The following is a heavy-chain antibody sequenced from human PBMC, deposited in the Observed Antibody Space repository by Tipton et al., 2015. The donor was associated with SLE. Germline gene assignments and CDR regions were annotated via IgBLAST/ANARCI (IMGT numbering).Heavy chain of an antibody. CDR2: INHSGSS. J-gene: IGHJ2*01. D-gene: IGHD5-18*01. V-gene: IGHV4-34*01. CDR3: ARHVCTAMGRGYFDL. Sequence: TLSLTCAVYGGSFSGYYCSWSRQPPVKGLEWIVEINHSGSSNYSPSLNSRVTISVNTSKNQFSMKLSSVTAAATAMYYCARHVCTAMGRGYFDLWGRGTPVTVSS. CDR1: GGSFSGYY.